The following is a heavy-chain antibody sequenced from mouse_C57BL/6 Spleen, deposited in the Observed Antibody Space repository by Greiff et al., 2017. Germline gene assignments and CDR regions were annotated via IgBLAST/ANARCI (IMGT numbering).Heavy chain of an antibody. V-gene: IGHV1-18*01. J-gene: IGHJ1*03. CDR1: GYTFTDYN. CDR2: INPNNGGT. D-gene: IGHD2-1*01. Sequence: EVQLQQSGPELVKPGASVKIPCKASGYTFTDYNMDWGKQSHGKSLEWIGDINPNNGGTNYNQKFKGKATLTVDKSSSTAYMQLISLTSEDTAVYCCAKGLYGNNWYFDVWGTGTTVTVSS. CDR3: AKGLYGNNWYFDV.